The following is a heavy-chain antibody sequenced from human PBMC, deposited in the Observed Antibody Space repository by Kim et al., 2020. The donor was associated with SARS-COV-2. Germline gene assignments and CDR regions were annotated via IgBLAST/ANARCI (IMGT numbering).Heavy chain of an antibody. CDR3: ARDVGNEECDT. J-gene: IGHJ5*02. Sequence: GGSLRLSCAASGFIFVNYGIHWVRQAPGKGLEWVSLIWSDGRNKHYADSVKGRFSVSRDNSKNTVYLQMNNLRPEDTAVYYCARDVGNEECDTWGQGTLVTVSS. CDR2: IWSDGRNK. V-gene: IGHV3-33*01. D-gene: IGHD3-3*01. CDR1: GFIFVNYG.